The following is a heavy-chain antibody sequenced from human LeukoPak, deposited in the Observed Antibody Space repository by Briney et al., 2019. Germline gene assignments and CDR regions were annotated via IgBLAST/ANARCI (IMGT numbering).Heavy chain of an antibody. CDR1: GFTFSSYS. J-gene: IGHJ6*02. CDR3: ARFSPKGMDV. Sequence: PGRSLRLSCAASGFTFSSYSMNWVRQAPGKGLEWVSSISSSSSYIYYADSVKGRFTISRDNAKNSLYLQMNSLRAEDTAVYYCARFSPKGMDVWGQGTTVTVSS. CDR2: ISSSSSYI. V-gene: IGHV3-21*01.